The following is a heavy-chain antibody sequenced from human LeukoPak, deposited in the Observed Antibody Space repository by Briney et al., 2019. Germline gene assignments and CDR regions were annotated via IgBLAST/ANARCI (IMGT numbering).Heavy chain of an antibody. V-gene: IGHV4-34*01. CDR1: GGSFSGYY. Sequence: SETLSLTCAVYGGSFSGYYWSWIRQPPGKGLEWIGEINHRGSTNYNPSLKSRVTISVDTSKNQFSLKLSSVTAADTAVHYCARPRYLAAAPFDYWGQGTLVTVSS. CDR2: INHRGST. J-gene: IGHJ4*02. D-gene: IGHD6-13*01. CDR3: ARPRYLAAAPFDY.